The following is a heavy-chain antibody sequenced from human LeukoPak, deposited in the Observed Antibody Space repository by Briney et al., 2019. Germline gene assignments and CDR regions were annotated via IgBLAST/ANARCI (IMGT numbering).Heavy chain of an antibody. CDR3: ARRVAAAGGYNWFDP. D-gene: IGHD6-13*01. V-gene: IGHV4-61*02. J-gene: IGHJ5*02. Sequence: SETLSLTCTVSGDSISSGDYYWSWIRQPAGKGLEWIGRIYTSGSTNYNPSLKSRVTISVDTSKNQFSLKLSSVTAADTAVYYCARRVAAAGGYNWFDPWGQGTLVTVSS. CDR1: GDSISSGDYY. CDR2: IYTSGST.